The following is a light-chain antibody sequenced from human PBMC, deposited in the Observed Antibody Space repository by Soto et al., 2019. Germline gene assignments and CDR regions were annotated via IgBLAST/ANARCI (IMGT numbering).Light chain of an antibody. CDR1: QRVSSS. V-gene: IGKV3-15*01. CDR3: QKYNNSLIT. Sequence: EIVMTQSPATLSVSPGERATLSCRASQRVSSSLAWYQQKPGQAPRLLIYGASTRATGIPARFSGSGSGTEFTLTISSLHSENFAVYYCQKYNNSLITFGQGTRLEI. CDR2: GAS. J-gene: IGKJ5*01.